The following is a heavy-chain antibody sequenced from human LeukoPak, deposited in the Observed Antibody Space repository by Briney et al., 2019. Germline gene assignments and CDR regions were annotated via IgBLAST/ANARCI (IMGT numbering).Heavy chain of an antibody. D-gene: IGHD2-15*01. Sequence: PGGSLRLSCAASGFTFSSYGMHWVRQAPGKGLEWVAVISYDGSNKYYADSVKGRFTISRDNSKNMLYLQMNSLRAEDTAVYYCAKAWWGDYWGQGTLVTVSS. CDR1: GFTFSSYG. V-gene: IGHV3-30*18. J-gene: IGHJ4*02. CDR2: ISYDGSNK. CDR3: AKAWWGDY.